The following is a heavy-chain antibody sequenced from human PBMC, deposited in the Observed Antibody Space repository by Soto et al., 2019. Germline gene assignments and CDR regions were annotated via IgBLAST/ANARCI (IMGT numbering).Heavy chain of an antibody. V-gene: IGHV1-18*01. CDR1: GYIFTNFG. D-gene: IGHD3-9*01. Sequence: GASVKVSCKASGYIFTNFGIGWVRQAPGQGLEWMGWISPYNGHTNYAQKLQGRVTMTTDTSTSTAYLELRSLRSDDTAVYFCARDQLLPYFDWLHTPYGYWGKGTLVTVSS. J-gene: IGHJ4*02. CDR3: ARDQLLPYFDWLHTPYGY. CDR2: ISPYNGHT.